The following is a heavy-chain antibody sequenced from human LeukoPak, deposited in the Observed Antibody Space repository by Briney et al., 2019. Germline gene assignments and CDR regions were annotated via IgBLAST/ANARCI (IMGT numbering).Heavy chain of an antibody. CDR3: AKEASSYDFWSGYYRY. CDR1: GFTFSSYA. D-gene: IGHD3-3*01. J-gene: IGHJ4*02. V-gene: IGHV3-23*01. CDR2: ISGSGGST. Sequence: GGSLRLPCAASGFTFSSYAMSWVRQAPGKGLEWVSAISGSGGSTYYADSVKGRFTISRDNSKNTLYLQMNSLRAEDTAVYYCAKEASSYDFWSGYYRYWGQGTLVTVSS.